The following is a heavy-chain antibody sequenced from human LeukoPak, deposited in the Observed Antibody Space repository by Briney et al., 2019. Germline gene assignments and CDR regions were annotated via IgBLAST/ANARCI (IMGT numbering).Heavy chain of an antibody. CDR3: AKDLYQLLSFDY. J-gene: IGHJ4*02. CDR2: ISGSGGST. Sequence: GGTLRLSCAASGFTFSSYGMSWVRQAPGKGPEWVSAISGSGGSTYYADSVKGRFTISRDNSKNTLYLQMNSLRAEDTAVYYCAKDLYQLLSFDYWGQGTLVTVSS. CDR1: GFTFSSYG. V-gene: IGHV3-23*01. D-gene: IGHD2-2*01.